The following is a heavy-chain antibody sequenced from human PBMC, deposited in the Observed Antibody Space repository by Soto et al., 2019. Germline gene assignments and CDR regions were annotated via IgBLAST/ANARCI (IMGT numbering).Heavy chain of an antibody. Sequence: ASVKVSCKASGYTFTNHGISWVRQAPGQGLEWMGWTSPSSLATNYAQRFQGRVTMSRDRATSTVYMELSRLRSEDTAVYYCAREDAERATRFLDYWGQGTVVTVSS. V-gene: IGHV1-2*02. J-gene: IGHJ4*02. D-gene: IGHD2-21*01. CDR1: GYTFTNHG. CDR3: AREDAERATRFLDY. CDR2: TSPSSLAT.